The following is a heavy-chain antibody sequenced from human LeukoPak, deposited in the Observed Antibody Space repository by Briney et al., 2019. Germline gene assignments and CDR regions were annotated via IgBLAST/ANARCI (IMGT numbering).Heavy chain of an antibody. CDR2: ISHDGSIK. CDR1: GFTFSGYG. J-gene: IGHJ4*02. V-gene: IGHV3-30*18. Sequence: GESLKISCAASGFTFSGYGMHWVRQAPGKGLEWVAFISHDGSIKYYADSVKGRFTISRDNSKNTLYLQMNSLRPDDTAIYFCAKDPFGYSRSSPGDYWGRGTLVTVSS. CDR3: AKDPFGYSRSSPGDY. D-gene: IGHD3-16*01.